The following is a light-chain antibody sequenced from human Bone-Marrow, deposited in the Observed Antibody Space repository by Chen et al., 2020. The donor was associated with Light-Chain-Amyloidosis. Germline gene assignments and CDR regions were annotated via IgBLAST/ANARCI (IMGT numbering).Light chain of an antibody. CDR3: QQFHLWPLT. V-gene: IGKV3-15*01. CDR1: QSINTT. J-gene: IGKJ4*01. Sequence: EIVMTQSPATLSGSPGERATLSCRASQSINTTLAWYQQRPGQAPRLLIYGPSTRASSIPARFSGGGSGTDFTLTISSLQSEDSAVYYCQQFHLWPLTFGGGTKVEI. CDR2: GPS.